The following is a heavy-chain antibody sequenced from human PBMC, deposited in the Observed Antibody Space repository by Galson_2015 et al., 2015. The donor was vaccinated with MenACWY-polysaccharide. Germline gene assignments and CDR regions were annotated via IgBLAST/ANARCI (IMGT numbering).Heavy chain of an antibody. V-gene: IGHV3-74*01. D-gene: IGHD5-24*01. Sequence: SLRLSCAASGFTFSDYWMHWVRQAPGKGLVWVARINNNGRGTSYADSVKGRFTISRDNAKNTLYLQMNSLRAEDTAVYYCARWDRATGMYWGQGTLVTVSS. J-gene: IGHJ4*02. CDR2: INNNGRGT. CDR3: ARWDRATGMY. CDR1: GFTFSDYW.